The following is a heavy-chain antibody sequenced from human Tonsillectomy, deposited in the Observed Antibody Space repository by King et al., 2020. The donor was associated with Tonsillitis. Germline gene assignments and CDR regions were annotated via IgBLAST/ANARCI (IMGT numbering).Heavy chain of an antibody. CDR1: SGSLSTTNW. V-gene: IGHV4-4*02. D-gene: IGHD5-24*01. Sequence: VQLQESGPGLVKPSGTLSLTCVVSSGSLSTTNWWSWVRQPPGKGLEWIGEIYRSGDTNYNPSLKSRVTISIAKSKNHFSLQLTSGTAADTAVYFCARFGYSFSLDYWGQGSLVTVSS. J-gene: IGHJ4*02. CDR2: IYRSGDT. CDR3: ARFGYSFSLDY.